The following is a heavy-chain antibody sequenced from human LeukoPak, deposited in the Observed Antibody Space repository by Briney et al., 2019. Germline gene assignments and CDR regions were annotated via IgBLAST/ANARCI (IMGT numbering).Heavy chain of an antibody. Sequence: ASVKVSCKASGSTFTSYYMHWVRQAPGQGLEWMGIINPSGGSTSYAQKFQGRVTMTRDTSTSTVYMELSSLRSEDTAVYYCARSQPDSSGWFMSDDWGQGTLVTVSS. D-gene: IGHD6-19*01. CDR3: ARSQPDSSGWFMSDD. V-gene: IGHV1-46*01. J-gene: IGHJ4*02. CDR1: GSTFTSYY. CDR2: INPSGGST.